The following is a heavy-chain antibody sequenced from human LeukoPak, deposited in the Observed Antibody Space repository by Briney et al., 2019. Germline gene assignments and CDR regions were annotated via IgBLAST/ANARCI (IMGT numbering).Heavy chain of an antibody. D-gene: IGHD2/OR15-2a*01. CDR1: GGSISSYY. J-gene: IGHJ4*02. CDR2: IYYSGST. V-gene: IGHV4-59*01. CDR3: ARAPHTLKQNHFDY. Sequence: PSETLSLTCTVSGGSISSYYWSWIRQPPGKGLEWIGYIYYSGSTNYNPSLKSRVTISVDTSKNQFSLKLSSVTAADTAVYYCARAPHTLKQNHFDYWGQGTLVTVSS.